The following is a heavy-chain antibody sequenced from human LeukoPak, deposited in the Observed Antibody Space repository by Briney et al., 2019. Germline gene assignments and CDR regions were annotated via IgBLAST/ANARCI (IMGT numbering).Heavy chain of an antibody. D-gene: IGHD1/OR15-1a*01. J-gene: IGHJ3*02. CDR2: IRVSDGAR. CDR1: GFAFPTYA. V-gene: IGHV3-23*01. Sequence: GGSLRLSCVASGFAFPTYAMMWVRQVPGKGLEWVSSIRVSDGARFYADSVKGRFTMSRDNPKNTLFLQMNSLRPEGTAVYYCAKEPRWEQLHSFDIWGQGTTVTVSS. CDR3: AKEPRWEQLHSFDI.